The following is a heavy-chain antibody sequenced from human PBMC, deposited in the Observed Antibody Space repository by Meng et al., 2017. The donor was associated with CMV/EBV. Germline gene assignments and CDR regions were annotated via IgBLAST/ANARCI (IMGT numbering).Heavy chain of an antibody. J-gene: IGHJ4*02. V-gene: IGHV1-18*01. CDR3: ARDRNWNYYEISANLDY. Sequence: ALVKVSCKASGYTFTSYGISWVRQAPGQGLEWMGWISAYNGNTNYAQKLQGRVTMTTDTSTSTAYMELRSLRSDDTAVYYCARDRNWNYYEISANLDYWGQGTLVTVSS. CDR1: GYTFTSYG. D-gene: IGHD1-7*01. CDR2: ISAYNGNT.